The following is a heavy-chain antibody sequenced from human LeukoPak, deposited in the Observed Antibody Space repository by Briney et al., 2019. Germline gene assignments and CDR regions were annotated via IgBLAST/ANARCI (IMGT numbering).Heavy chain of an antibody. CDR1: GFTFSGSA. V-gene: IGHV3-73*01. CDR2: IRSKANSYAT. Sequence: GGSLKLSCAASGFTFSGSAMHWVRQASGKGLEWVGRIRSKANSYATAYAASVKGRFTISRDDSKNTAYLQMNSLKTEDTAVYYCARVVWELDYYYYYYMDVWGKGTTVTVSS. J-gene: IGHJ6*03. D-gene: IGHD1-26*01. CDR3: ARVVWELDYYYYYYMDV.